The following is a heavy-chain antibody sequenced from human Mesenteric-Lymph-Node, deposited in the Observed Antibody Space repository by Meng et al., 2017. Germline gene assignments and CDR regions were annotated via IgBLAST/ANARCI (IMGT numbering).Heavy chain of an antibody. J-gene: IGHJ1*01. D-gene: IGHD6-13*01. CDR1: GGTFSSYA. CDR2: IIPIFGTA. Sequence: SVKVSCKASGGTFSSYAISWVRQAPGQGLEWMGGIIPIFGTANYAQKFQGRVTITADESTSTAYMELSSLRSEDTAVYYCARDSSIAAAGEYFQHWGQGTLVTVSS. CDR3: ARDSSIAAAGEYFQH. V-gene: IGHV1-69*13.